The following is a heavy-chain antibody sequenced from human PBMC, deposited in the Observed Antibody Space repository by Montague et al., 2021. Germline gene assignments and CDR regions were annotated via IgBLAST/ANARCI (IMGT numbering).Heavy chain of an antibody. Sequence: SETLSLTCAVYGGSLSGYIWNWIRQPPARDLEWIGQISHTGSTSYNSSLKSRVTMSVDTSGNHVSLRLSSVTAADTAVYYCTGGEVAVTGIDYWGQGALVTVSS. CDR1: GGSLSGYI. CDR3: TGGEVAVTGIDY. CDR2: ISHTGST. V-gene: IGHV4-34*01. J-gene: IGHJ4*02. D-gene: IGHD6-19*01.